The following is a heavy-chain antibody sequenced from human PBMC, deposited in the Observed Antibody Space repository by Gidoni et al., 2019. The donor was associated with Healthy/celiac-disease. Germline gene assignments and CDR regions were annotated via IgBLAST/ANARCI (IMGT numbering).Heavy chain of an antibody. D-gene: IGHD3-16*01. CDR2: IYYSGST. CDR1: GGSISSYY. Sequence: HVQLQESDPGLVKPSETLSLTCTVSGGSISSYYWSWIRQPPGKGLEWIGSIYYSGSTNYNPHLKSRVTISVDTSKNHFSLKLSSVTAADTAVYSCARGPPGGSNSNWFDPWGQGTLVTVSS. CDR3: ARGPPGGSNSNWFDP. V-gene: IGHV4-59*01. J-gene: IGHJ5*02.